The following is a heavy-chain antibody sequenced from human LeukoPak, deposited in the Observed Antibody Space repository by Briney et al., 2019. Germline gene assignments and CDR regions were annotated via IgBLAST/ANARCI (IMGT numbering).Heavy chain of an antibody. V-gene: IGHV4-61*02. CDR3: ARMGYYDSSGYHDY. D-gene: IGHD3-22*01. CDR2: IYSSGNT. CDR1: SGSTSSGSYY. Sequence: TSQTLSLTCTVSSGSTSSGSYYWTWIRQPAGKGLEWIGRIYSSGNTNYNPSLKSRVIISLDTSKNQFSLKLSSVTAADTAVYYCARMGYYDSSGYHDYWGQGTLVTVSS. J-gene: IGHJ4*02.